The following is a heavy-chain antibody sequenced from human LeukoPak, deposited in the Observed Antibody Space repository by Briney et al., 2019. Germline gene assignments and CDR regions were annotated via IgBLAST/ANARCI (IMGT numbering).Heavy chain of an antibody. V-gene: IGHV4-39*07. CDR3: ARASFSHSHYYDSSGYYYDAFDI. D-gene: IGHD3-22*01. CDR1: GGSLSSSSYY. J-gene: IGHJ3*02. Sequence: SETLSLTCTVSGGSLSSSSYYWGWIRQPPGKGLEWIGSIYYSGSTYYNPSLKSRVTISVDTSKNQFSLKLSSVTAADTAVYYCARASFSHSHYYDSSGYYYDAFDIWGQGTMVTVSS. CDR2: IYYSGST.